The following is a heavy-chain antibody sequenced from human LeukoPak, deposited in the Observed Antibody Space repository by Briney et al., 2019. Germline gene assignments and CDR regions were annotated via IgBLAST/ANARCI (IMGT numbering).Heavy chain of an antibody. J-gene: IGHJ6*04. CDR2: ISSSGSTI. CDR3: AELGITMIGGV. D-gene: IGHD3-10*02. CDR1: GFTFSSYE. Sequence: GGSLRLSCAASGFTFSSYEMNWVRQATGKGLEWVSYISSSGSTIYYADSVKGRFTISRDNAKNSLYLQMNSLRAEDTAIYYCAELGITMIGGVWGKGTTVTISS. V-gene: IGHV3-48*03.